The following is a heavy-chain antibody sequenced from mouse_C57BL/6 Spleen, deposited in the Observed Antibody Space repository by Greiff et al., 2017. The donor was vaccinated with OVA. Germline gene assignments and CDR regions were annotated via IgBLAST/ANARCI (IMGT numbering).Heavy chain of an antibody. D-gene: IGHD1-1*01. J-gene: IGHJ4*01. CDR3: ARHSSYLYYYAMDY. CDR2: ISGGGGNT. CDR1: GFTFSSYT. Sequence: EVKLVESGGGLVKPGGSLKLSCAASGFTFSSYTMSWVRQTPEKRLEWVATISGGGGNTYYPDSVKGRFTISRDNAKNTLYLQMSSLRSEDTALYYCARHSSYLYYYAMDYWGQGTSVTVSS. V-gene: IGHV5-9*01.